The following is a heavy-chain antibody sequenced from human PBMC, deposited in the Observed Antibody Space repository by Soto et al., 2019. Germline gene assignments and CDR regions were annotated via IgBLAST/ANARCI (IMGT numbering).Heavy chain of an antibody. CDR3: AKDVPHWGALRYFDWSYYYYGMDV. V-gene: IGHV3-30*18. J-gene: IGHJ6*02. D-gene: IGHD3-9*01. CDR2: ISYDGSNK. CDR1: GFTFSSYG. Sequence: GGSLRLSCAASGFTFSSYGMHWVRQAPGKGLEWVAVISYDGSNKYYADSVKGRFTISRDNSKNTLYLQMNSLRAEDTAVYYCAKDVPHWGALRYFDWSYYYYGMDVWGQGTTVTVSS.